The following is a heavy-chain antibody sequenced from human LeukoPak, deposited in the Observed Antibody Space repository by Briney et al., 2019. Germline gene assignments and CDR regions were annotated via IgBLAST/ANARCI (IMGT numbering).Heavy chain of an antibody. Sequence: PGGSLRLSCAASGFTFSSYSMNWVRQAPGKGLEWVANIKQDGSEKYYVDSVKGRFTISRDNAKNSLYLQMNSLRAEDTAVYYCARARGIAAAALFDYWGQGTLVTVSS. V-gene: IGHV3-7*01. CDR2: IKQDGSEK. CDR3: ARARGIAAAALFDY. CDR1: GFTFSSYS. J-gene: IGHJ4*02. D-gene: IGHD6-13*01.